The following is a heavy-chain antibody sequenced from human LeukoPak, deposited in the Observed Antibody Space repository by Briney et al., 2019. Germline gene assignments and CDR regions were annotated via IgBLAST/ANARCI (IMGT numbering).Heavy chain of an antibody. D-gene: IGHD3-3*01. Sequence: PSQTLSLTCTVSGGSISSGDYYWSWIRQPPGKGLEWIGYIYYSGSTYYNPSLKSRVTISVDTSKNQFSLKLSSVTAADTAVYYCARRQLIGFLEWSFDYWGQGTLVTVSS. CDR1: GGSISSGDYY. J-gene: IGHJ4*02. CDR3: ARRQLIGFLEWSFDY. V-gene: IGHV4-30-4*01. CDR2: IYYSGST.